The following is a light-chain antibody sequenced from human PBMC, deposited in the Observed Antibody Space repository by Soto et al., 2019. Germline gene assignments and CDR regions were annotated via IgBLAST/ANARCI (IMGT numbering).Light chain of an antibody. J-gene: IGKJ3*01. Sequence: DIQMTQSPSSLSASVGDRVAITCRSSQSISDYLNWYQQKPGKALKLVIYGASNLQSGVPPRFSGSGSGSEFTLTISGLQPDDFAIYFCQQSYSLPLTFGPGTRWIS. CDR2: GAS. V-gene: IGKV1-39*01. CDR3: QQSYSLPLT. CDR1: QSISDY.